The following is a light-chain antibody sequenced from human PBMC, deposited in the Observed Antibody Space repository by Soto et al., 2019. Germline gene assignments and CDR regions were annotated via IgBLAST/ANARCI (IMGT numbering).Light chain of an antibody. V-gene: IGKV3-11*01. CDR2: DAS. Sequence: EIVLTQSPATLSLSPGERATLSCRASQSVISYLDWYQQKPGQAPRLLIYDASNRATGIPARFSGSGSGTDFTLTISSLEPEDFAVYYCQQRSNWPLTFGGGTKVEIK. CDR3: QQRSNWPLT. CDR1: QSVISY. J-gene: IGKJ4*01.